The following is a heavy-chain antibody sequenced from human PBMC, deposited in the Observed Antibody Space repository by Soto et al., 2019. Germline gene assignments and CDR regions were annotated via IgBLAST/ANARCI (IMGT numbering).Heavy chain of an antibody. Sequence: GGSLRLSCAASGFTFSSYGMHWVRQAPGKGLEWVAVIWYDGSNKYYADSVKGRFTISRDNSKNTLYLQMNSLRAEDTAVYYCARGRIAVAVVEFFQHWGKGTLVTVSS. D-gene: IGHD6-19*01. V-gene: IGHV3-33*01. J-gene: IGHJ1*01. CDR1: GFTFSSYG. CDR2: IWYDGSNK. CDR3: ARGRIAVAVVEFFQH.